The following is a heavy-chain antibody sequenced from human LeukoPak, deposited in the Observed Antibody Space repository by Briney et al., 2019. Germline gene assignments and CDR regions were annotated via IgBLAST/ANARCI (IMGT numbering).Heavy chain of an antibody. D-gene: IGHD2-21*02. CDR3: AREPIHPRNIVVVTGPFDH. CDR1: GGTFSSYA. J-gene: IGHJ4*02. Sequence: ASVKVSCTASGGTFSSYAISWVRQAPGQGLEWMGGIIPIFGTANYAQKFQGRVTITADKSTSAAYMELSSLRSEDTAVYYCAREPIHPRNIVVVTGPFDHWGQGTLVTVSS. V-gene: IGHV1-69*06. CDR2: IIPIFGTA.